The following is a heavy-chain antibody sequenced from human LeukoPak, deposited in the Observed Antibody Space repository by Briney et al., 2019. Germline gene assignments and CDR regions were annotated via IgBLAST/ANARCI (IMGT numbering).Heavy chain of an antibody. CDR2: IHYSGST. Sequence: SETLSLTCTVSGGSISSYYWSWIRQPPGKGLEWIGYIHYSGSTNYNPSLKSRVTISVDTSKNQFSLKLSSVTAADTAVYYCARSPYDFWSGYYSFDYWGQGTLVTVSS. CDR1: GGSISSYY. J-gene: IGHJ4*02. D-gene: IGHD3-3*01. CDR3: ARSPYDFWSGYYSFDY. V-gene: IGHV4-59*01.